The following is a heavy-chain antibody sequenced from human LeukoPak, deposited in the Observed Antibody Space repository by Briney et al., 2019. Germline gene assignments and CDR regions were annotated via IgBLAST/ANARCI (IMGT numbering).Heavy chain of an antibody. D-gene: IGHD1-26*01. CDR2: IIGSGDLI. CDR1: GFDFSSYI. Sequence: HPGGSLRLSCGASGFDFSSYIMNWVRQAPGKGLEWVSFIIGSGDLIYYADSVKGRFTISRDNAKNSLYLQMNSLRDEDTAVYYCARVRGATLSYHYFDYWGQGALVTVSS. CDR3: ARVRGATLSYHYFDY. J-gene: IGHJ4*02. V-gene: IGHV3-48*02.